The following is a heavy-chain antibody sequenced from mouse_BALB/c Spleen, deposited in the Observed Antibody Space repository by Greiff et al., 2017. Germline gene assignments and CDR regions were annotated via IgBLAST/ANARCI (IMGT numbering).Heavy chain of an antibody. Sequence: EVQLQQSGPELVKPGASVKISCKASGYTFTDYNMHWVKQSHGKSLEWIGYIYPYNGGTGYNQKFKSKATLTVDNSSSTAYMELRSLTSEDSAVYYCARRDGYPDYWGQGTTLTVSS. J-gene: IGHJ2*01. D-gene: IGHD1-2*01. CDR3: ARRDGYPDY. CDR1: GYTFTDYN. V-gene: IGHV1S29*02. CDR2: IYPYNGGT.